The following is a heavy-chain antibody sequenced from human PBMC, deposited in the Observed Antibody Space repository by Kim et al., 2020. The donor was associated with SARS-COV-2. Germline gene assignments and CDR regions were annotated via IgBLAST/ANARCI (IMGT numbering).Heavy chain of an antibody. D-gene: IGHD3-3*01. V-gene: IGHV3-23*01. CDR3: ARRKGVVITYYGAFDI. Sequence: GGSLRLSCAASGFTFSSYAMSWVRQAPGKGLEWVSAISGSGGSTYYADSVKGRFTISRDNSKNTLYLQMNSLRAEDTAVYYCARRKGVVITYYGAFDIWGQGTMVTVSS. CDR1: GFTFSSYA. CDR2: ISGSGGST. J-gene: IGHJ3*02.